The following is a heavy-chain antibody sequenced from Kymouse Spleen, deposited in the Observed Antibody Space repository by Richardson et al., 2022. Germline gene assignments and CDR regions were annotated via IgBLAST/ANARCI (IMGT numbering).Heavy chain of an antibody. J-gene: IGHJ6*02. V-gene: IGHV6-1*01. CDR3: ARERVTMVRGVIGDYYYYGMDV. Sequence: QVQLQQSGPGLVKPSQTLSLTCAISGDSVSSNSAAWNWIRQSPSRGLEWLGRTYYRSKWYNDYAVSVKSRITINPDTSKNQFSLQLNSVTPEDTAVYYCARERVTMVRGVIGDYYYYGMDVWGQGTTVTVSS. D-gene: IGHD3-10*01. CDR1: GDSVSSNSAA. CDR2: TYYRSKWYN.